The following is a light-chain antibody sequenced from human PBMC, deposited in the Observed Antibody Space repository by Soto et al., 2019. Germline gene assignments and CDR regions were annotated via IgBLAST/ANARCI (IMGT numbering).Light chain of an antibody. J-gene: IGKJ5*01. Sequence: DIQMTQSPSTLSGSVGYRVTITCLASQTISSWLAWYQQKPGKDPKLLIYKASTLKSGVPSRFSGSGSGTDFTLTISSLQPEDFATYYCQQLNSYPITFGQGTRLEIK. CDR2: KAS. V-gene: IGKV1-5*03. CDR1: QTISSW. CDR3: QQLNSYPIT.